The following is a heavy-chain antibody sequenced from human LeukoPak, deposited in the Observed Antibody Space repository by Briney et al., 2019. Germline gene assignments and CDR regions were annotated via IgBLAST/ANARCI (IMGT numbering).Heavy chain of an antibody. CDR2: ISGSGGST. V-gene: IGHV3-23*01. D-gene: IGHD3-10*02. Sequence: GGSLRLSCAAFEFSFSSYAMSWVRQAPGKGLEWVSAISGSGGSTYYADSVKGRFTISRDNAKNSLYLQMNSLRAEDTAVYYCAELGITMIGGVWGKGTTVTISS. CDR3: AELGITMIGGV. J-gene: IGHJ6*04. CDR1: EFSFSSYA.